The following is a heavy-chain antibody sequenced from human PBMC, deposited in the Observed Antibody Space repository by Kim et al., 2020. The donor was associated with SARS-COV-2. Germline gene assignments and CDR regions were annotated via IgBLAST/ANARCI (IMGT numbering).Heavy chain of an antibody. Sequence: KYDADSVKGPFTITRDNSKNTLYLQMNSLRAEDTSVYYCARDGISGWYDYWGQGTLVTVSS. V-gene: IGHV3-30*01. CDR2: K. J-gene: IGHJ4*02. D-gene: IGHD6-19*01. CDR3: ARDGISGWYDY.